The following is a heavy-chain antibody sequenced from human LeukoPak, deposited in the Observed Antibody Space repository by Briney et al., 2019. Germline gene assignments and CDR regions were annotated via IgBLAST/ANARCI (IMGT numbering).Heavy chain of an antibody. Sequence: GGSLRLSCAASGFTFSSYEMNWVRQAPGKGLEWVSYISSSGSTIYYADSVKGRFTISRDNAKNSLYLQMNSLRAEDTAVYYCARAHPSRSGWYENWGQGTLATVSS. D-gene: IGHD6-19*01. CDR2: ISSSGSTI. V-gene: IGHV3-48*03. CDR3: ARAHPSRSGWYEN. CDR1: GFTFSSYE. J-gene: IGHJ4*02.